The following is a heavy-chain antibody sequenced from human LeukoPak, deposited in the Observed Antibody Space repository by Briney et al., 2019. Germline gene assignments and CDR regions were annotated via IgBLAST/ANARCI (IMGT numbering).Heavy chain of an antibody. CDR1: GGSISSYY. V-gene: IGHV4-59*01. Sequence: SETLSLTCTVSGGSISSYYWSWIRQPPGKGLEWIGYIYYSGSTSYNPSLKSRVTISVDTSKNQFSLKLSSVTAADTAVYYCASYDSSGYPDWGQGTLVTVSS. D-gene: IGHD3-22*01. J-gene: IGHJ4*02. CDR3: ASYDSSGYPD. CDR2: IYYSGST.